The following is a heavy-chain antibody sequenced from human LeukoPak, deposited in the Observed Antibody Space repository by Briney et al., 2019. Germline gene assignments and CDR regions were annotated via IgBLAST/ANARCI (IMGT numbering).Heavy chain of an antibody. CDR1: GYTFTSYG. J-gene: IGHJ6*04. CDR2: INAYNGNT. Sequence: ASVKVSCKASGYTFTSYGISWVRQPPAQGLEWMGWINAYNGNTNNAQKLQGRVTMTTDTSTSTAYMEVRSLRSDDTAVYYRARGSAKNRPTAYYYGMDVWGKGTTVTVSS. CDR3: ARGSAKNRPTAYYYGMDV. D-gene: IGHD1-14*01. V-gene: IGHV1-18*04.